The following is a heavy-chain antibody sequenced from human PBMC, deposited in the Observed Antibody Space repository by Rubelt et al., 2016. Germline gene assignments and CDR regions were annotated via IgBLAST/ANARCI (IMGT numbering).Heavy chain of an antibody. CDR3: ARDGCGGSCDSGNDYFDY. V-gene: IGHV3-30*03. Sequence: GFTFSSCHMHWVRQAPGKGLEWVALISYDGRNKHYADSVKGRFTISRDNSKNTLDLQMNSLTSEDTAVYYCARDGCGGSCDSGNDYFDYWGQGTLVTVSA. CDR2: ISYDGRNK. CDR1: GFTFSSCH. J-gene: IGHJ4*02. D-gene: IGHD2-15*01.